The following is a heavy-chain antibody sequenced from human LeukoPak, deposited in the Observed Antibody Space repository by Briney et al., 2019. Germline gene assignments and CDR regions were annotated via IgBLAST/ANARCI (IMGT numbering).Heavy chain of an antibody. CDR3: VKHSAPVLAAARFDY. D-gene: IGHD2-2*01. CDR1: GFPFSSYA. CDR2: ISGSGTNT. V-gene: IGHV3-23*01. Sequence: GSLRLSCAASGFPFSSYAMSWVRQAPGKGLEWVSVISGSGTNTYYADSVKGRFTISRDNSKNTLYLQMNSLRAEDTALYYCVKHSAPVLAAARFDYWGQGNLVTVSS. J-gene: IGHJ4*02.